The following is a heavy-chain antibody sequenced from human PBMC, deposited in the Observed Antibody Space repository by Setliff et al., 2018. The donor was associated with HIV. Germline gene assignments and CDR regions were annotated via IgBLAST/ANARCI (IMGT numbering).Heavy chain of an antibody. CDR1: GFTFDDYG. CDR3: ARGHYFKDV. J-gene: IGHJ6*02. D-gene: IGHD3-22*01. Sequence: RPGGSLRLSCAASGFTFDDYGMSWVRQTPRKGLEWVSGINWNGGSTGYADSVKGRFTISRDNGYSSLYLQMNSLRAEDTAVYHCARGHYFKDVWGQGTTVTVSS. V-gene: IGHV3-20*01. CDR2: INWNGGST.